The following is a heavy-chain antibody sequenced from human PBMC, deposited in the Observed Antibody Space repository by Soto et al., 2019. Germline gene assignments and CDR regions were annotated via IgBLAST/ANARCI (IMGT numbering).Heavy chain of an antibody. J-gene: IGHJ4*02. D-gene: IGHD2-21*02. V-gene: IGHV1-69*02. CDR1: GGTFSSYT. Sequence: QVQLVQSGAEVKKPGSSVKVSCKASGGTFSSYTISWVRQAPGQGLEWMGRIIPILGIANYAQKFQGRVTITADKSTSTAYMDLSSLRSEDTAVYYCARARCGGDCYTFDYWGQGTLVTVSS. CDR3: ARARCGGDCYTFDY. CDR2: IIPILGIA.